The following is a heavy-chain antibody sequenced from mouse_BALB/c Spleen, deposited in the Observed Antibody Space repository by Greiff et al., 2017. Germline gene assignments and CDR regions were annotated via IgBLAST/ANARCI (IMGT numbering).Heavy chain of an antibody. CDR1: GFSLTGYG. V-gene: IGHV2-6-7*01. J-gene: IGHJ1*01. Sequence: VKLQESGPGLVAPSQSLSITCTVSGFSLTGYGVNWVRQPPGKGLEWLGMIWGDGSTDYNSALKSRLSISKDNSKSQVFLKMNSLQTDDTARYYCAKPNGYDGYWYFDVWGAGTTVTVSS. CDR3: AKPNGYDGYWYFDV. CDR2: IWGDGST. D-gene: IGHD2-2*01.